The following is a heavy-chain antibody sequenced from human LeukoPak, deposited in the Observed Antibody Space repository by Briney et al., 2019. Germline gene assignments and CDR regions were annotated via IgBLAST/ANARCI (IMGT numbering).Heavy chain of an antibody. D-gene: IGHD2-2*01. CDR3: AKGDSYALDY. Sequence: PGGSLRLSCAASGFTFSSHAMSWVRQAPGRGLEWVSAISGSGDATYYADSVKGRFTISRDNSKNTLYLQMNSLRAEDTAVYYCAKGDSYALDYWGQGPLVTVSS. CDR2: ISGSGDAT. CDR1: GFTFSSHA. V-gene: IGHV3-23*01. J-gene: IGHJ4*02.